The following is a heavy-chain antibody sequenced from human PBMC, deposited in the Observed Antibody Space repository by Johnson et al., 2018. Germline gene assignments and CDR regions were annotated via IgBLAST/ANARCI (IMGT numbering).Heavy chain of an antibody. J-gene: IGHJ4*02. CDR3: ARDRYCSGGSCRVLDY. CDR1: GFTFSTNS. V-gene: IGHV3-21*01. CDR2: ISSSSTYM. Sequence: VQLVQSGGGLVKPGGSLRLSCAASGFTFSTNSMSWVRQAPGKGLEWVSSISSSSTYMSYADSVKGRFTISRDNGKNSLYLQMNSLRAEDPALSYCARDRYCSGGSCRVLDYWGQGTLVTVSS. D-gene: IGHD2-15*01.